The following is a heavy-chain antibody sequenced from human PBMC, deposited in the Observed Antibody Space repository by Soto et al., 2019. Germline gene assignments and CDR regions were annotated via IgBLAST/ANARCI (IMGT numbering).Heavy chain of an antibody. V-gene: IGHV4-39*01. CDR3: ARRRGVVQDGMDV. J-gene: IGHJ6*02. CDR1: GGSIRSSSSY. CDR2: IYYSGST. Sequence: QLQLQESGPGLGKPSETLSLTCTVSGGSIRSSSSYWDWIRQPPGKGLEWIGSIYYSGSTYYNPSLKSRVIISMDKSKNQFSLNVSSVTAADTAVYYCARRRGVVQDGMDVWGQGTTVIVSS. D-gene: IGHD3-3*01.